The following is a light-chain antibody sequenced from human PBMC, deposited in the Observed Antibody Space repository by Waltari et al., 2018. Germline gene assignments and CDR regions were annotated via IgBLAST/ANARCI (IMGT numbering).Light chain of an antibody. J-gene: IGKJ1*01. CDR1: QSISSW. CDR3: QQYNSYSTWT. CDR2: KAS. V-gene: IGKV1-5*03. Sequence: DIQMTQSPSTLSASVGHRVPITCRASQSISSWLAWYQQKPGKAPKVLIYKASSLESGVPSRFSGSGSGTEFTLTISSLQPDDFATYYCQQYNSYSTWTFGQGTKVEIK.